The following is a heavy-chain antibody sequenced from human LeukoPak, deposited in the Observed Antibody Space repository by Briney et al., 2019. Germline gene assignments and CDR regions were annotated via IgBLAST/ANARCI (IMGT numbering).Heavy chain of an antibody. J-gene: IGHJ4*02. V-gene: IGHV3-21*04. CDR3: ARDIAAAGTYLDY. Sequence: GGSLRLSCAASGFTFSSYSMNWVRQAPGKGLEWVSSISSSSSYIYYADSVKGRFTISRDNAKNSLYLQMNSLRAEDTALYYCARDIAAAGTYLDYWGQGTLVTVSS. CDR1: GFTFSSYS. D-gene: IGHD6-13*01. CDR2: ISSSSSYI.